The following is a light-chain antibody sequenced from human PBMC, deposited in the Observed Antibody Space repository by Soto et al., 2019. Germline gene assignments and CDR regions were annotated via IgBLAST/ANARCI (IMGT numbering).Light chain of an antibody. Sequence: DIQMTQSPSTLSASVGDRVTITCRASQTLSSWLAWYQQTPGKTPKLLIYDVSTLESGVPSRFSGSASGTEFTLTISSLQPDDFATYYCQLYNSYSLPFGGGTKVEIK. V-gene: IGKV1-5*01. CDR1: QTLSSW. J-gene: IGKJ4*01. CDR3: QLYNSYSLP. CDR2: DVS.